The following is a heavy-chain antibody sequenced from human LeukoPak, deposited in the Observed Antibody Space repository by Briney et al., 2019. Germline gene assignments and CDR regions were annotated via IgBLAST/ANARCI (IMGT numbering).Heavy chain of an antibody. Sequence: PGGSLRLSCAASGFTFSSCAMSWVRQAPGKGLEWVSGISGGGGGTNYADSVKGRFTISRDNPKNTLYLEMNHLRVEDMAVYYCAKDRWEQWLGVSYYDYGMDVWGKGTTVTVSS. CDR2: ISGGGGGT. CDR1: GFTFSSCA. V-gene: IGHV3-23*01. CDR3: AKDRWEQWLGVSYYDYGMDV. J-gene: IGHJ6*04. D-gene: IGHD6-19*01.